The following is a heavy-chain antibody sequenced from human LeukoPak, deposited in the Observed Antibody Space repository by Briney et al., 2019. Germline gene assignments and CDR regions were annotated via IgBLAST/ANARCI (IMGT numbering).Heavy chain of an antibody. Sequence: ASVKVSCKASGYIFTVYYMHWVRQAPGQGLEWMGWINPNSGGTNYAQKFQGRVTMTRDTSISTAYMEVSRLRSDDTAVYYCARGAHYHDSSEGYDYWGQGTLVTVSS. CDR2: INPNSGGT. CDR3: ARGAHYHDSSEGYDY. J-gene: IGHJ4*02. D-gene: IGHD3-22*01. CDR1: GYIFTVYY. V-gene: IGHV1-2*02.